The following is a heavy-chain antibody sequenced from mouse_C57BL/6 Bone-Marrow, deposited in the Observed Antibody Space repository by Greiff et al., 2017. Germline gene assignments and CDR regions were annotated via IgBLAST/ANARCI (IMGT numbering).Heavy chain of an antibody. CDR2: INSDGGST. V-gene: IGHV5-2*01. CDR3: ARQSGGLPYYFDY. Sequence: EVKLMESGGGLVQPGESLKLSCESNEYEFPSHDMSWVRTTPEKRLELVAAINSDGGSTYYPDTMERRFIISRDNTKKTLYLQISSMRSEDAAVDYCARQSGGLPYYFDYWGQGTTLTVSS. D-gene: IGHD1-3*01. J-gene: IGHJ2*01. CDR1: EYEFPSHD.